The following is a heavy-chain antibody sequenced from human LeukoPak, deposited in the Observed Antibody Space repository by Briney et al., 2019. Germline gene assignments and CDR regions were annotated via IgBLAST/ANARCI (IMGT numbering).Heavy chain of an antibody. CDR1: GFTFSGYE. V-gene: IGHV3-48*03. CDR2: ISDSGKTI. D-gene: IGHD3-22*01. J-gene: IGHJ4*02. CDR3: ASFYDSSGRDY. Sequence: PGGSLRLSCAASGFTFSGYEMNWVRQAPGRGLEWVSYISDSGKTIYYAESVKGRFTISRDNAKNSPYLQMNSLRAEDTAVYYCASFYDSSGRDYWGQGTLVTVSS.